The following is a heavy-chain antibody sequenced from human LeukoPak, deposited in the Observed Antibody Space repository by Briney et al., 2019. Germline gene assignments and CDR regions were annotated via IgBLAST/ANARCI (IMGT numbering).Heavy chain of an antibody. V-gene: IGHV3-30-3*01. CDR1: GFTFSSYA. CDR2: ISYDGSNK. D-gene: IGHD1-26*01. J-gene: IGHJ3*02. Sequence: GGSLRLSCAASGFTFSSYAIHWVRQAPGKGLEWVTLISYDGSNKYYADSVKGRFTISRDNSKNTLYLQMNSLRPEDTAVYYCARVRDSGRWGAFDIWGQGTMVTVSS. CDR3: ARVRDSGRWGAFDI.